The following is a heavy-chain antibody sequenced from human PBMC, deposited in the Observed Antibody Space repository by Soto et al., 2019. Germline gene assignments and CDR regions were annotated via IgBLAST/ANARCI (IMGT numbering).Heavy chain of an antibody. Sequence: QVQLQESGPGLVKPSQTLSLTCSVSGDSISRGGYYWNWIRQLPGKGLEWIGYTSYSGSTYYNPSLNTRATISVDTSKNQFSLKLTSVTAADTAVYYCARDEGAQFDWYFDLWGRGTLVTVSS. CDR1: GDSISRGGYY. CDR2: TSYSGST. J-gene: IGHJ2*01. V-gene: IGHV4-31*03. CDR3: ARDEGAQFDWYFDL.